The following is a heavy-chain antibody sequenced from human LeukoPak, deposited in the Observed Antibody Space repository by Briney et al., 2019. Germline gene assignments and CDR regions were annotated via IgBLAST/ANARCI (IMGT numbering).Heavy chain of an antibody. V-gene: IGHV4-34*01. Sequence: SETLSLTCAVSGGSFSGKYWTWIRQPPGKGLEWIGEITYSGSIYYNPSLKSRVTISVDTSKNQFSLKLNSVTAADTAVYYCARDVMTWGQGTLVTVSS. J-gene: IGHJ4*02. CDR1: GGSFSGKY. CDR2: ITYSGSI. CDR3: ARDVMT. D-gene: IGHD2-21*01.